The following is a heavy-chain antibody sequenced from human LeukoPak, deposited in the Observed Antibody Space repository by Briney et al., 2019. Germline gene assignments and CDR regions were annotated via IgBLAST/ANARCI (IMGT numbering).Heavy chain of an antibody. Sequence: GGSLRLSCAASGFTFSSYSMNWVRQAPGKGLGWVSSISSSSSYIYYADSVKGRFTISRDNAKNSLYLQMNSLRAEDTAVYYCARKYSTSGFDYWGQGTLVTVSS. CDR2: ISSSSSYI. CDR3: ARKYSTSGFDY. CDR1: GFTFSSYS. J-gene: IGHJ4*02. V-gene: IGHV3-21*01. D-gene: IGHD2/OR15-2a*01.